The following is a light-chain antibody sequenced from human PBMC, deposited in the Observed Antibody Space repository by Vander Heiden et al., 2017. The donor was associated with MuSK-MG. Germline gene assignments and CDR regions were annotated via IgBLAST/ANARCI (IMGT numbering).Light chain of an antibody. V-gene: IGLV1-47*01. J-gene: IGLJ2*01. Sequence: QSVLTQPPSASGTPGQRVAISCSGSSYNIGSNYVYWYQQLPGTAPKLLIYRNDQRPSGVPDRFSGSKSGTSASLVISGLRSEDEADYYCAAWDGSLSGVVFGGGTKLTVL. CDR2: RND. CDR3: AAWDGSLSGVV. CDR1: SYNIGSNY.